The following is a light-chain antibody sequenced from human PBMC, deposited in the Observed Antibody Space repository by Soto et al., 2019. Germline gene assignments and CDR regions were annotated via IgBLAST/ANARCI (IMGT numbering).Light chain of an antibody. CDR3: SSYTSSSTRV. CDR2: EVS. V-gene: IGLV2-14*01. Sequence: QAVVTQPASVSGSPGQSITISCTGTSSDFGGYNYVSWYQQHPGKAPKLMIYEVSNRPSGVSNRFSGSKSGNTASLTISGLQAEDEADYYCSSYTSSSTRVFGGGTKLTVL. J-gene: IGLJ3*02. CDR1: SSDFGGYNY.